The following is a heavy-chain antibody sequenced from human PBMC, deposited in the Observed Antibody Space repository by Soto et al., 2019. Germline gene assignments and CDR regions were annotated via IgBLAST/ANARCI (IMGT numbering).Heavy chain of an antibody. V-gene: IGHV1-18*01. D-gene: IGHD2-2*01. CDR2: ISGYNGNT. CDR3: ARDCSSSSCYGDI. Sequence: ASVKVPCKDSGYTFTSHGISWVRQDPGQGLEWMGWISGYNGNTNYAQKLQGRVTMTADTSTSTAYMELRSLRSGDTAVYDCARDCSSSSCYGDIWGQGTMVTVSS. J-gene: IGHJ3*02. CDR1: GYTFTSHG.